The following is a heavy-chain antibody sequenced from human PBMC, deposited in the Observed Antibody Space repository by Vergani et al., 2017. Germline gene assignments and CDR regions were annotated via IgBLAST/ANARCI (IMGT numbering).Heavy chain of an antibody. CDR3: ARGFYGGNSCFDY. Sequence: QVQLQESGPGLVKPSETLSLTCTVSGGSISSYYWSWIRQPPGKGLEWIGYIYYSGSTNYNPSLKSRVTISVDTSKNQFSLKLGSVTAADTAVYYCARGFYGGNSCFDYWGQGTLVIVSS. CDR2: IYYSGST. CDR1: GGSISSYY. J-gene: IGHJ4*02. D-gene: IGHD4-23*01. V-gene: IGHV4-59*01.